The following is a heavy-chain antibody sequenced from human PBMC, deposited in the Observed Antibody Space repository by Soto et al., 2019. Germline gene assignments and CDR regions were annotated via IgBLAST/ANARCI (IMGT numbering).Heavy chain of an antibody. CDR2: ISAYNGNT. J-gene: IGHJ6*02. V-gene: IGHV1-18*01. D-gene: IGHD3-3*01. Sequence: GASVKVSCKASGYTFTSYGISWVRQAPGQGLEWMGWISAYNGNTNYAQKLQGRVTMTTDTSTSTAYMELRSLRSDDTAVYYCARELGVWSGYYISYYYYGWTSGAKGPRSPSP. CDR3: ARELGVWSGYYISYYYYGWTS. CDR1: GYTFTSYG.